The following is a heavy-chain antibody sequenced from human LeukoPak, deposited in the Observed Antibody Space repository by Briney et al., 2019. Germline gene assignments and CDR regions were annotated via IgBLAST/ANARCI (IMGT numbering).Heavy chain of an antibody. CDR2: IKQDGSEK. Sequence: GGSLRLSCAASGFTFSSYAMSWVRQAPGKGLEWVANIKQDGSEKYYVDSVKGRFTISRDNAKNSLYLQMNSLRAEDTALYYCAKGGLLEGHDAFDIWGQGTMVTVSS. CDR3: AKGGLLEGHDAFDI. J-gene: IGHJ3*02. D-gene: IGHD2/OR15-2a*01. V-gene: IGHV3-7*03. CDR1: GFTFSSYA.